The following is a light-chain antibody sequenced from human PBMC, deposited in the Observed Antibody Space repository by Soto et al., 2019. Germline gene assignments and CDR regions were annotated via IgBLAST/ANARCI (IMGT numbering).Light chain of an antibody. CDR3: QSYDSSLSGSDV. V-gene: IGLV6-57*04. CDR1: SGSIASNY. CDR2: EDN. J-gene: IGLJ1*01. Sequence: NFMLTQPHSVSESPGKTVTISCTRSSGSIASNYVQWYQQRPGSAPTPVIYEDNERPSGVPDRFSGSIDSSSNSASLTISGLKTDDEADYYCQSYDSSLSGSDVFGTGTKVTVL.